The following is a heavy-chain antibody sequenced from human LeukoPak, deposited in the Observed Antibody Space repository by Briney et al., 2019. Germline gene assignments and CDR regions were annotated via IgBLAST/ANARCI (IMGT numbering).Heavy chain of an antibody. D-gene: IGHD2-2*01. CDR1: GYSFANYW. J-gene: IGHJ5*02. CDR2: IYPGDSDT. V-gene: IGHV5-51*01. CDR3: ARHSSAGCSSTSCYAGELNNWFDP. Sequence: GESLQISCKGSGYSFANYWIGWVRQMPGKGLEWMGIIYPGDSDTIYSPSFQGQITISADKSISTAYLQWRSLKASDTAMYYCARHSSAGCSSTSCYAGELNNWFDPWGQGTLVTVSS.